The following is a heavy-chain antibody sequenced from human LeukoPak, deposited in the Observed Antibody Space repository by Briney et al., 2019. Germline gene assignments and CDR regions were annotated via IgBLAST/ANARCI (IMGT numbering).Heavy chain of an antibody. Sequence: LRLSCAASGFTFSRYGMQWVRQLPEKGLDWIGYIGYTGDTYYNPSLRSRATISKDTSKTQFSLRLNSLTAADTAVYYCARVAAATTNPRFDFWGQGTLVTVSS. J-gene: IGHJ4*02. CDR2: IGYTGDT. CDR3: ARVAAATTNPRFDF. D-gene: IGHD1-1*01. V-gene: IGHV4-31*02. CDR1: GFTFSRYG.